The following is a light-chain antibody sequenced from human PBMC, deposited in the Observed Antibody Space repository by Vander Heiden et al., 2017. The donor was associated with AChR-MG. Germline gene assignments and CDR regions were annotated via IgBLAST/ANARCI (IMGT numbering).Light chain of an antibody. CDR3: QQLNSFPRT. Sequence: IQLTQSPSSLSASVGDRVTITCRASQDSSNCLAWYQQKPGKAPKLLIYAASTSQSGVPSRFSGSGSGTDFTLTISSLQPEDFATYYCQQLNSFPRTFGGGTKVEIK. CDR2: AAS. J-gene: IGKJ4*01. V-gene: IGKV1-9*01. CDR1: QDSSNC.